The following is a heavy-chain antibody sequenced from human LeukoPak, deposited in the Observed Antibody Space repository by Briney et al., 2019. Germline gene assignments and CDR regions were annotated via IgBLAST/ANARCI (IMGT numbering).Heavy chain of an antibody. D-gene: IGHD6-19*01. V-gene: IGHV1-2*02. J-gene: IGHJ4*02. CDR1: GYTFTGYH. CDR3: ARDHGGAAVASEYYFDY. Sequence: ASVKVSCKASGYTFTGYHMHWVRQAPGQGLEWMGWINPNSGGTKYPQKFQGRVTTTRDTSISTAYMELNRLRSDDTAVYYCARDHGGAAVASEYYFDYWGQGTLVTVSS. CDR2: INPNSGGT.